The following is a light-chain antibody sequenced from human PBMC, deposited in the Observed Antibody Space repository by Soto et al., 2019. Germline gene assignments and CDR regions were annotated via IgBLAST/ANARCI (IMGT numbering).Light chain of an antibody. Sequence: GDRVTITCRASQSISSWLAWYQQKPGKAPKRLIFAASSLQSGVPSRFGGSGSGTDFTLTISSLQPEDFATYFCQHGYSTPLTFGQGTKVDI. J-gene: IGKJ4*01. CDR2: AAS. CDR3: QHGYSTPLT. CDR1: QSISSW. V-gene: IGKV1-12*01.